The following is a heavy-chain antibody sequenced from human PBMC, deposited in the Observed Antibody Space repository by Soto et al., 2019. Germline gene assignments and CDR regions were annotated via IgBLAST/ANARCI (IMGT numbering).Heavy chain of an antibody. D-gene: IGHD2-15*01. V-gene: IGHV1-3*01. CDR3: ARDWCSGGSCPVGLWFDP. Sequence: ASVKVSCKASGYTFTSYAMHWVRQAPGQRLEWMGWINAGNGNTKYSQKFQGRVTITRDTSASTAYMELSSLRSEDTAVYYCARDWCSGGSCPVGLWFDPWGQGTLVTVSS. J-gene: IGHJ5*02. CDR2: INAGNGNT. CDR1: GYTFTSYA.